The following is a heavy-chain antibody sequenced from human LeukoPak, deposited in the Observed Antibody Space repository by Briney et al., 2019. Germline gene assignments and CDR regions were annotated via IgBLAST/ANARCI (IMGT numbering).Heavy chain of an antibody. J-gene: IGHJ4*02. CDR2: IWYDGSNK. V-gene: IGHV3-33*01. Sequence: PGGSLRLSCAASGFTFSSYGMHWVRQAPGKGLEWAAVIWYDGSNKYYADSVKGRFTISRDNSKNTLYLQMNSLRAEDTAVYYCGIAVAGKVDYWGQGTLVTVSS. CDR3: GIAVAGKVDY. CDR1: GFTFSSYG. D-gene: IGHD6-19*01.